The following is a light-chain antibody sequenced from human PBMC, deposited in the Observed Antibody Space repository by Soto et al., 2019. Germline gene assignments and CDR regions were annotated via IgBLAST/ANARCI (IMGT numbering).Light chain of an antibody. CDR3: QAWDTGIVV. J-gene: IGLJ2*01. V-gene: IGLV4-69*01. CDR2: LNSDGSH. CDR1: SGHSSYA. Sequence: QPVLTQSPSASASLGASVKLTCTLSSGHSSYAIAWHQQQPEKGPRYLMKLNSDGSHSKGDGIPDRFSGSSSGAERSLTISSLQSEDEADYYCQAWDTGIVVFGGGTKVTVL.